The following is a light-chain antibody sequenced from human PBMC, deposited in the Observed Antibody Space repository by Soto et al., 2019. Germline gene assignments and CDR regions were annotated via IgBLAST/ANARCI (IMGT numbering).Light chain of an antibody. CDR2: GAS. V-gene: IGKV3-15*01. Sequence: EIVMTHSPATLAMSPCERATLSYRASQSVGTNVAWFQQKPGQPPRLLMYGASTWASGIPVRFSGSGSGTEFTLTISSLQPDDFATYYCQHYNSYSEAFGQGTKV. CDR1: QSVGTN. CDR3: QHYNSYSEA. J-gene: IGKJ1*01.